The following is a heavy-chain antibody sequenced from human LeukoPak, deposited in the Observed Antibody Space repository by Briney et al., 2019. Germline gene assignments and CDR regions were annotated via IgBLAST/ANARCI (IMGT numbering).Heavy chain of an antibody. D-gene: IGHD3-10*01. V-gene: IGHV1-2*04. Sequence: GASVKVSCKASGYTFTGYYMHWVRQAPGQGLEWMGWINPNSGGTNYAQKFQGWVTMTRDTSISTAYMELSRLRSDDTAVYYCARGSGSGSPVAFDIWGQGTMVTVSS. CDR1: GYTFTGYY. J-gene: IGHJ3*02. CDR2: INPNSGGT. CDR3: ARGSGSGSPVAFDI.